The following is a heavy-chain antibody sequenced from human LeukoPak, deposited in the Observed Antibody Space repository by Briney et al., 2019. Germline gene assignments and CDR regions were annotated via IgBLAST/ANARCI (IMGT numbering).Heavy chain of an antibody. J-gene: IGHJ4*02. D-gene: IGHD3-22*01. CDR1: GGSISSGGYY. CDR2: IYYSGST. CDR3: ARGDSGYYPPDY. V-gene: IGHV4-31*03. Sequence: PSETLSLTCTVSGGSISSGGYYWSWIRQHPGKGLEWIGYIYYSGSTYYNPSLKSRVTISVDTSKNQFSLKLSSVTAADTAVYYCARGDSGYYPPDYWGQGTLVTVSS.